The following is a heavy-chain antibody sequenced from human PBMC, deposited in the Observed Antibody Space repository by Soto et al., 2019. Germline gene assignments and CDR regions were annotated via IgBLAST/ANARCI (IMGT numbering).Heavy chain of an antibody. CDR1: GFSLSTSGVG. D-gene: IGHD3-22*01. V-gene: IGHV2-5*02. J-gene: IGHJ5*02. CDR3: ARDFFDSSDYTTNWFDP. Sequence: GSGPTLVNPTQTLTLTCTLSGFSLSTSGVGVGWIRQPPGKALEWLALIYWDDDKRYSPFLKSRLTITKDTSKNQVVLTLTSVTAADAALYYCARDFFDSSDYTTNWFDPWGQGTLVTVSS. CDR2: IYWDDDK.